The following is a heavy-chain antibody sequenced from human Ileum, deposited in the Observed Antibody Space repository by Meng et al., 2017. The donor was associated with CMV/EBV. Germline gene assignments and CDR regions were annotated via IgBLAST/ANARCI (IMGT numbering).Heavy chain of an antibody. CDR1: GDGVSNNNGA. D-gene: IGHD2-21*02. CDR2: TYFRSKWYY. J-gene: IGHJ6*02. V-gene: IGHV6-1*01. Sequence: SQTLSLTCVISGDGVSNNNGAWNWIRQSPSRGLEWLGRTYFRSKWYYDYAISVKSRISITPDTSKNLFFLHLKSVTPEDAAVYYCERGLPNYYEPGMDVWGQGTTVTVSS. CDR3: ERGLPNYYEPGMDV.